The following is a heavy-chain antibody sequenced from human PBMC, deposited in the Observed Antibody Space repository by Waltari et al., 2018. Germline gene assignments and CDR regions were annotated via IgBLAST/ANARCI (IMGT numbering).Heavy chain of an antibody. CDR3: ERAWVGYSDGYCSGGSCSFDY. CDR1: GYTFTTYD. Sequence: QVQLVQSGTEVKKPGASVTVSCKASGYTFTTYDINWVRQATGQGLEWVGWVNPNNGKTGYAQKFQGRVTMTMNTSISTAYMELSSLRSEDTAVYYWERAWVGYSDGYCSGGSCSFDYWGKGTLVTVSS. V-gene: IGHV1-8*02. J-gene: IGHJ4*02. D-gene: IGHD2-15*01. CDR2: VNPNNGKT.